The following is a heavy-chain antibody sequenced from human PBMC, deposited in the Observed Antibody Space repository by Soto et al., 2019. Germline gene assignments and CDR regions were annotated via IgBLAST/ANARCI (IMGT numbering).Heavy chain of an antibody. D-gene: IGHD6-6*01. CDR3: AASYSSSSVPYYYYGMDV. CDR1: GGTFSSYA. J-gene: IGHJ6*02. CDR2: NIPIFGTA. V-gene: IGHV1-69*01. Sequence: QVQLVQSGAEVKKPGSSVKVSCKASGGTFSSYAISWVRQAPGQGLEWMGGNIPIFGTANYAQKFQGRVTLTADESPSTAYMELSSLRSEDTAVYYRAASYSSSSVPYYYYGMDVWGQGTTVTVSS.